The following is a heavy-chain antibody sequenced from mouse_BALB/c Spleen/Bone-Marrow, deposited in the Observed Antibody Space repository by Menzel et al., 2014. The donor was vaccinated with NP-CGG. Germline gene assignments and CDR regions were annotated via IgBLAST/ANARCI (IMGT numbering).Heavy chain of an antibody. CDR2: IFPGDGGT. CDR3: ARNYRYAWFAY. J-gene: IGHJ3*01. Sequence: VQLQQSGAELVKPGASVKLSCKASGYTFXSYDINWVRQRPEQGLEWIGWIFPGDGGTKCNEKFKGKATLTTDKSSSTAYMQLNRQTFEDSAVYFCARNYRYAWFAYWGQGTLVTVSA. D-gene: IGHD2-14*01. V-gene: IGHV1-85*01. CDR1: GYTFXSYD.